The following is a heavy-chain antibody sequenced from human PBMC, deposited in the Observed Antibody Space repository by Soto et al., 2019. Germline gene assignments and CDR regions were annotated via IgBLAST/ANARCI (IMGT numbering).Heavy chain of an antibody. CDR3: AKNGYDSSGYYDFDY. D-gene: IGHD3-22*01. CDR1: GFTFSSYA. J-gene: IGHJ4*02. Sequence: GSLRLSCAASGFTFSSYAMSWVRQAPGKGLEWVSAISGSGGSTYYADSVKGRFTISRDNSKNTLYLQMNSLRAEDTAVYYCAKNGYDSSGYYDFDYWGQGTLVTVSS. CDR2: ISGSGGST. V-gene: IGHV3-23*01.